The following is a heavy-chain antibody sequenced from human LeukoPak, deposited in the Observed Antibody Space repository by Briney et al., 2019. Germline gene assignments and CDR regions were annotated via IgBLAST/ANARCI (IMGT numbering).Heavy chain of an antibody. CDR1: GFTFSSYS. Sequence: PGGSLRLSCAASGFTFSSYSMNWVRQAPGKGLEWVSSISSSSSYIYYADSVEGRFTISRDNAKNSLYLQMNSLRAEDTAVYYCARDAYDILTGYQDYYFDYWGQGTLVTVSS. J-gene: IGHJ4*02. D-gene: IGHD3-9*01. V-gene: IGHV3-21*01. CDR3: ARDAYDILTGYQDYYFDY. CDR2: ISSSSSYI.